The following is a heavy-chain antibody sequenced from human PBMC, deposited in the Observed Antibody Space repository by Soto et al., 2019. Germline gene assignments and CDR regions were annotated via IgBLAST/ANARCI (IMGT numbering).Heavy chain of an antibody. Sequence: SSSXSLTCAWCGGCIIIGGYSLTWIRQPPGKGLEWIGYIYHSGKTYYNPSLKSRVTISGERYKNQFTLKLRSVTAADTAVYYCASNVAAADDLDVWGQRTMV. CDR1: GGCIIIGGYS. CDR3: ASNVAAADDLDV. CDR2: IYHSGKT. D-gene: IGHD2-15*01. V-gene: IGHV4-30-2*01. J-gene: IGHJ3*01.